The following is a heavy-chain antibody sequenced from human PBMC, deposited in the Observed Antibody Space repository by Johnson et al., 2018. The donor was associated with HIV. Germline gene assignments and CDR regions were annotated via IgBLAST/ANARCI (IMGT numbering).Heavy chain of an antibody. D-gene: IGHD3-22*01. Sequence: LEWVSGISWNSGSIGYADSVKGRFTISRDNAKNSLYLQMNSLRAEDTAVYYCATENYYENAFDIWGQGTMVTVSS. V-gene: IGHV3-9*01. J-gene: IGHJ3*02. CDR3: ATENYYENAFDI. CDR2: ISWNSGSI.